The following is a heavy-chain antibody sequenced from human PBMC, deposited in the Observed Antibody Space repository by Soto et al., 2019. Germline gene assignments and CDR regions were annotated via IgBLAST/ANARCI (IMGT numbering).Heavy chain of an antibody. Sequence: LRLSCAASGFTFSSCAMTWVRQAPGMGLQWVSAISDSGGSTYYADSVRGRFTISRDNSKNTLYLQLNSLGAEDTAVYYCAKDKPAAGSQWLVPIWGRGTLVTVSS. V-gene: IGHV3-23*01. CDR2: ISDSGGST. J-gene: IGHJ4*02. CDR1: GFTFSSCA. D-gene: IGHD6-19*01. CDR3: AKDKPAAGSQWLVPI.